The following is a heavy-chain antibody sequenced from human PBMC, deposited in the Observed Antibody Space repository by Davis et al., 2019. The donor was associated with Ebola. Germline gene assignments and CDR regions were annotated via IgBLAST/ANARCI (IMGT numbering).Heavy chain of an antibody. Sequence: SETLSLTCSVSGASISSYYWSWIRQPPGKGLEWIGYIYYSGSTNYNPSLKSRVTLSVDMSKNQFSLKLSSVTAADTAMYYCARRGTSSWYAGWFDPWGQGTLVTVSS. CDR2: IYYSGST. V-gene: IGHV4-59*08. CDR3: ARRGTSSWYAGWFDP. J-gene: IGHJ5*02. D-gene: IGHD6-13*01. CDR1: GASISSYY.